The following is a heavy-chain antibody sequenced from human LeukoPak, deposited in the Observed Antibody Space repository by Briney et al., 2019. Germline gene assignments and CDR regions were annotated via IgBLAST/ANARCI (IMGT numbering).Heavy chain of an antibody. CDR3: ARDGMSGWTY. D-gene: IGHD6-19*01. CDR1: GFTFSSYA. CDR2: ISSSSSYI. Sequence: GGSLRLSCAASGFTFSSYAMSWVRPAPGKGLEWVSSISSSSSYIYYADSVKGRFTISRDNAKNSLYLQMNSLRAEDTAVYYCARDGMSGWTYWGQGTLVTVSS. J-gene: IGHJ4*02. V-gene: IGHV3-21*01.